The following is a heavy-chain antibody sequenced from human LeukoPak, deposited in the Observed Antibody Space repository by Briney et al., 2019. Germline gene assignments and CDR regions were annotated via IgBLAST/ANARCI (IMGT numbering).Heavy chain of an antibody. D-gene: IGHD3-10*01. CDR3: ARGGIITMVRGEVSEAFDI. CDR2: INHSGST. J-gene: IGHJ3*02. CDR1: GGSFSGYY. V-gene: IGHV4-34*01. Sequence: KPSETLSLTCAVYGGSFSGYYWSWIRQPPGKGLEWIGEINHSGSTNYNPSLKSRVTISVDTSKNQFSLKLSSVTAADTAVYYCARGGIITMVRGEVSEAFDIWGQGTMVTVSS.